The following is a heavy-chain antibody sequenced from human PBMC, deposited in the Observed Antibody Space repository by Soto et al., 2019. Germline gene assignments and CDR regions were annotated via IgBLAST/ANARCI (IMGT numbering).Heavy chain of an antibody. V-gene: IGHV4-39*01. CDR1: GGSINSSSYF. CDR2: IYYSGST. J-gene: IGHJ5*02. Sequence: SETLSLTCSVSGGSINSSSYFWGWVRQPPGKGLEWIGSIYYSGSTYYNPSLRSRVTISVDTSKNQFSLKLSSVTAADTAVFYCARNYSSGSRKWFDPWGQGTLVTVSS. CDR3: ARNYSSGSRKWFDP. D-gene: IGHD6-19*01.